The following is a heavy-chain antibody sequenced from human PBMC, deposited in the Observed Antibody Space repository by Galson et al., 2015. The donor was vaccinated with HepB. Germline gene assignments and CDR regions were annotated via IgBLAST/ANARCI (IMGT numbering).Heavy chain of an antibody. CDR3: ARDDGYCSSTSCPPVGAFDI. V-gene: IGHV3-33*01. Sequence: SLRLSCAASGFTFSSDGMHWVRQAPGKGLEWVAVIRYDGSNQYYADSVKGRFTISRDNSKNTLYLQMNSLRAEDTAVYYCARDDGYCSSTSCPPVGAFDIWGQGTMVTVSS. D-gene: IGHD2-2*03. CDR2: IRYDGSNQ. CDR1: GFTFSSDG. J-gene: IGHJ3*02.